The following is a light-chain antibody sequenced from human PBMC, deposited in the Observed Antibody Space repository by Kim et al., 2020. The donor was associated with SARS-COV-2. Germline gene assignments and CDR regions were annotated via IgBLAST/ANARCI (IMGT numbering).Light chain of an antibody. Sequence: SASVGDRFAITCRASQSISGWLAWYQQKPGKAPKLLIYKVSTLESGVPSRFSGSGSGTEFTLTISGLQPDDFATYYCQQYSIYWTFGQGTKVDIK. CDR1: QSISGW. CDR3: QQYSIYWT. J-gene: IGKJ1*01. V-gene: IGKV1-5*03. CDR2: KVS.